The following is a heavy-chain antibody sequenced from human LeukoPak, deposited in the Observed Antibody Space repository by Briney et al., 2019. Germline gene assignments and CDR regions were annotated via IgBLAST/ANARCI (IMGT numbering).Heavy chain of an antibody. CDR3: ARGGGLDV. J-gene: IGHJ6*02. D-gene: IGHD3-16*01. Sequence: GGSLRLSCAASGFTLSSYWMNWARQAPGKGLEWVASINHNGNVNYYVDSVEGRFTISRDNAKNSLYLQMSNLRAEDTAVYFCARGGGLDVWGQGATVTVSS. CDR1: GFTLSSYW. CDR2: INHNGNVN. V-gene: IGHV3-7*03.